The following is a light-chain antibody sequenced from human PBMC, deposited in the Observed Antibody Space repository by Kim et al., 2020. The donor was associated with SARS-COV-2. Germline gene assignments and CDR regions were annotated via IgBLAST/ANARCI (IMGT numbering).Light chain of an antibody. CDR1: NSNIGTYA. J-gene: IGLJ2*01. V-gene: IGLV1-51*01. Sequence: QAVVTQPPSVSAAPGQKVTISCSGNNSNIGTYAVSWYRQIPGIAPKLLIYDNNKRPSGIPDRVSGSKSGTSATLGITGLQTGDEADYYCGTWDTSLRGGVFGGGTQLTVL. CDR3: GTWDTSLRGGV. CDR2: DNN.